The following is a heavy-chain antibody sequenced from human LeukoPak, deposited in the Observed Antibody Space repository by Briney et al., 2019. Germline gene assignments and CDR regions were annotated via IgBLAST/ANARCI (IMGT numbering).Heavy chain of an antibody. J-gene: IGHJ4*02. CDR1: GFTFSSYD. CDR2: ISYDGSDK. Sequence: GGSLRLSCAASGFTFSSYDMHWVRQAPGKGLEWVAVISYDGSDKYYADSVKGRFAISRDNSKNTVYLQMNSLRVEDTAVYYCARANTPFADYWGQGTLVTVSS. D-gene: IGHD2-2*02. V-gene: IGHV3-30*09. CDR3: ARANTPFADY.